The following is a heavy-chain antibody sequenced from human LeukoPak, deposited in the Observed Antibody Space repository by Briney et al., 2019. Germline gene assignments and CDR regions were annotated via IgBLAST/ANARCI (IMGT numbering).Heavy chain of an antibody. J-gene: IGHJ4*02. D-gene: IGHD5-12*01. Sequence: GGSLRLSCAGSGFTFTRYWMHWVRQAPGKGLVWVSRINNDGTDRSHADSVKGRFSISRDNARNTVYLQMNSLRAEDTAVYYCARGGEYSGPIGADYWGRGTLVTVSS. CDR1: GFTFTRYW. CDR3: ARGGEYSGPIGADY. CDR2: INNDGTDR. V-gene: IGHV3-74*01.